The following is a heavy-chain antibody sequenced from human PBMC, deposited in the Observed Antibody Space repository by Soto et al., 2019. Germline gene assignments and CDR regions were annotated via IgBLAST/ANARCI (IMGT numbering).Heavy chain of an antibody. J-gene: IGHJ4*02. D-gene: IGHD3-22*01. Sequence: QVQLQESGPGLVKPSQTLSLTCTVSGDSISSGDYYWTWFRQSPGKGPEWIGYIYYSGSTHYNPSLKSRLTMSVDTSKSQFSLRLSSVTAADTAVYYCARVPNYYATSGYVYWGQGTLVTVSS. CDR3: ARVPNYYATSGYVY. CDR1: GDSISSGDYY. CDR2: IYYSGST. V-gene: IGHV4-30-4*01.